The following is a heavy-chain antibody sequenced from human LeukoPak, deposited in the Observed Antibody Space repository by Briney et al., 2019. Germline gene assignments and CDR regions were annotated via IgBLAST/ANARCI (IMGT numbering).Heavy chain of an antibody. J-gene: IGHJ4*02. V-gene: IGHV3-7*01. Sequence: GGSLRLSCVASGFSHSSYWMGWVRQAPGRGLEWVANMKEDGSEKHYVDSVKGRFTISRDNAKDSVYLQMNSLRAEDTALYYCARDYFDYWGQGTLVIVSS. CDR2: MKEDGSEK. CDR3: ARDYFDY. CDR1: GFSHSSYW.